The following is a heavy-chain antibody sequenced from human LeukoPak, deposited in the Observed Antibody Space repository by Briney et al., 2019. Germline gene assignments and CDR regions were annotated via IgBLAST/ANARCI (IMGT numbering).Heavy chain of an antibody. CDR3: ARPGIAVAGTLDY. D-gene: IGHD6-19*01. J-gene: IGHJ4*02. Sequence: PGGSLRLSCAASGFTFRDYAMTWVRQAPGKGLEWVAVISYDGSNKYYADSVKGRYTISRDNSKNTLYLQMNSLRAEDTAVYYCARPGIAVAGTLDYWGQGTLVTVSS. CDR1: GFTFRDYA. CDR2: ISYDGSNK. V-gene: IGHV3-30-3*01.